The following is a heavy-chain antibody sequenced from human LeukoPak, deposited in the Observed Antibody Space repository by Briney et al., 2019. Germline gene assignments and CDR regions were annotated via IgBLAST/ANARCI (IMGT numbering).Heavy chain of an antibody. D-gene: IGHD3-16*01. CDR3: VKDRIRGDSY. J-gene: IGHJ1*01. CDR2: ISETGGGT. Sequence: PGGSLRLSCAASGFTFTTCAMSWVRQAPGKGLEWVSSISETGGGTYYADSVKGRFTISRDNSQNTVYLQMSSLRVDDTALYYRVKDRIRGDSYWGQGTLVTVSS. CDR1: GFTFTTCA. V-gene: IGHV3-23*01.